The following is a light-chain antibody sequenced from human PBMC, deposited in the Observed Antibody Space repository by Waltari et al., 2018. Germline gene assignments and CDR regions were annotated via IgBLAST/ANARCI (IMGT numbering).Light chain of an antibody. CDR2: GAS. V-gene: IGKV3-20*01. Sequence: ENVLTQSPGTLSLSPGDGATLPCRASQSVTSNYLAWYQQRPGQAPRLLIYGASRRATGIPDRFSGSGSGTDFTLTITTLEPEDFAVYYCQQDGNSPFTCGQGTNLEIK. CDR1: QSVTSNY. CDR3: QQDGNSPFT. J-gene: IGKJ2*01.